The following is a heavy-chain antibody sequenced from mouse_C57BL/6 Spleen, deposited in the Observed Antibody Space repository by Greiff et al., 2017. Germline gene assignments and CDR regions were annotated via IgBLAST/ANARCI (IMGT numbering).Heavy chain of an antibody. CDR1: GFNFNDYY. J-gene: IGHJ3*01. V-gene: IGHV14-2*01. CDR2: IDPADGDT. CDR3: ARDYYGSSPWFAY. D-gene: IGHD1-1*01. Sequence: VQLKESGAELVKPGASVKLSCTASGFNFNDYYMHWVKQRTEPGLEWIGGIDPADGDTKYAPKFQGKATITADTSSNTAYLQLSSLTSEDTAVYYCARDYYGSSPWFAYWGQGTLVTVSA.